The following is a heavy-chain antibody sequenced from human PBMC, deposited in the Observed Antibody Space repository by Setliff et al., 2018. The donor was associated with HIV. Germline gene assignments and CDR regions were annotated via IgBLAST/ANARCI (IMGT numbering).Heavy chain of an antibody. Sequence: GASVKVSCKTSGYTFTGYFIHWVRQAPGQGLEWMGWIDPKSGGTKFAQKFQGRVTMTRDTSTSTVYMELRSLRSEDTAIYYCAKSDYNFNNLAGPNYFDYWGQGALVTVSS. CDR1: GYTFTGYF. CDR3: AKSDYNFNNLAGPNYFDY. J-gene: IGHJ4*02. D-gene: IGHD4-4*01. V-gene: IGHV1-2*02. CDR2: IDPKSGGT.